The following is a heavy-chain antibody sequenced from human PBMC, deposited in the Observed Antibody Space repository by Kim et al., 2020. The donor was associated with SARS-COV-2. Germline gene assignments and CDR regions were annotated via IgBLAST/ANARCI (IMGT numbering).Heavy chain of an antibody. CDR3: AREGYCSSTSYYSGGAFDI. J-gene: IGHJ3*02. D-gene: IGHD2-2*02. V-gene: IGHV3-53*01. Sequence: GRFTISRDNSKNTLYLQMNSLRAEDTAVYYCAREGYCSSTSYYSGGAFDIWGQGTMVTVSS.